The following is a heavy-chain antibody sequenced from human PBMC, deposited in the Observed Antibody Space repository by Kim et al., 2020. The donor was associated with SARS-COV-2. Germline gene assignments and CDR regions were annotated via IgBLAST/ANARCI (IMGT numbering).Heavy chain of an antibody. Sequence: GGSLRLSCAASGFTFSNAWMSWVRQAPGKGLEWVGRIKSKTDGGTTDYAAPVKGRFTISRDDSKNTLYLQMNSLKTEDTAVYYCTTDFSLEWFLEWGYGMDVWGQGTTVTVSS. CDR2: IKSKTDGGTT. D-gene: IGHD3-3*01. CDR3: TTDFSLEWFLEWGYGMDV. J-gene: IGHJ6*02. CDR1: GFTFSNAW. V-gene: IGHV3-15*01.